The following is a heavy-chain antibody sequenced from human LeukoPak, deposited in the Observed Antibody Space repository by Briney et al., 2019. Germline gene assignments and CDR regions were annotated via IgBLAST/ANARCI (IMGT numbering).Heavy chain of an antibody. CDR3: ARDGTYNDSSGYDHAFDI. CDR1: GFTFTDYW. CDR2: IRQDGSEK. V-gene: IGHV3-7*01. Sequence: GGSLRLSCGASGFTFTDYWMTWVRQAPGKGLEWVANIRQDGSEKYYVDSVKGRFTISRDNAKNSLYLQMNSLRAEDTAVYYCARDGTYNDSSGYDHAFDIWGQGTMVTVSS. D-gene: IGHD3-22*01. J-gene: IGHJ3*02.